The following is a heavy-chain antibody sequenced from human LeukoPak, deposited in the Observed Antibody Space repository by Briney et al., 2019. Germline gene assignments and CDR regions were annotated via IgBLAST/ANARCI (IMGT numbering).Heavy chain of an antibody. J-gene: IGHJ6*03. CDR1: GYDFTGFW. Sequence: GESLKISCKGSGYDFTGFWIGWVRQTPGEGLEWMGIIYPGDSDTRYSPSFEGHVTISADKSISTAYLQWRSLKASDTAIYYCARLPSVIIPNDYYYMDVWGKGTTVTVSS. D-gene: IGHD4-23*01. V-gene: IGHV5-51*01. CDR2: IYPGDSDT. CDR3: ARLPSVIIPNDYYYMDV.